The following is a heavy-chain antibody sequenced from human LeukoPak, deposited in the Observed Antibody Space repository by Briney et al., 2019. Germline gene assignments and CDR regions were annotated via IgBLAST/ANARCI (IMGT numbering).Heavy chain of an antibody. CDR3: ARDSAYCGGDCPGGWFDP. D-gene: IGHD2-21*02. CDR1: GFTFSSYS. V-gene: IGHV3-48*04. Sequence: GGSLRLSCAASGFTFSSYSMNWVRQAPGKGLEWVSYISSSSSTIYYADSVKGRFTISRDNAKNSLYLQMNSLRAEDTAVYYCARDSAYCGGDCPGGWFDPWGQGTLVTVSS. J-gene: IGHJ5*02. CDR2: ISSSSSTI.